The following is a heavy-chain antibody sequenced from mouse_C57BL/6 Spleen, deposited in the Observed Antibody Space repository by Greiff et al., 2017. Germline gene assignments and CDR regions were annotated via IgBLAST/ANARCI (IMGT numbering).Heavy chain of an antibody. V-gene: IGHV5-6*01. J-gene: IGHJ4*01. CDR1: GFTFSSYG. CDR3: ARQRSTMIQGGAMDD. D-gene: IGHD2-4*01. CDR2: ISSGGSYT. Sequence: EVQLVESGGDLVKPGGSLKLSCAASGFTFSSYGMSWVRQTPDKRLEWVATISSGGSYTYYPDSVKGRFTISRDNAKNTLYLQMSSLKSEDTAMYDCARQRSTMIQGGAMDDWGQGTSVTVSS.